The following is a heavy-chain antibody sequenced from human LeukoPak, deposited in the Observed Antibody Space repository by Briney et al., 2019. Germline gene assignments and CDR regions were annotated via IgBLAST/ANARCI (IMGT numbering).Heavy chain of an antibody. CDR2: IYYDGST. D-gene: IGHD3-22*01. J-gene: IGHJ4*02. CDR3: VRMVVGMTVGAGNFDS. V-gene: IGHV4-39*07. CDR1: GGSIRSTSYF. Sequence: SETLSLTCSVSGGSIRSTSYFWGWIRQPPGKGLEWIGIIYYDGSTYYNPSVRSRVTISVDTTKNQFSLNLSSATAADTAVFYCVRMVVGMTVGAGNFDSWGQGTLVTVSS.